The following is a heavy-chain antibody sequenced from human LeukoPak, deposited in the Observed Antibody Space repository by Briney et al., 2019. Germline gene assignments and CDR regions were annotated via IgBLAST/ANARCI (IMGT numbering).Heavy chain of an antibody. D-gene: IGHD6-19*01. CDR1: GYTFTSYG. Sequence: ASVKVSCKASGYTFTSYGISWVRQAPGQGLEWMGWISAYNGNTNYAQKLQGRVTMTTDTSTSTAYMELRSLRSDDTAVYYCARCLGCGEGLSSGWPFDYWGQGTLVTVSS. CDR2: ISAYNGNT. V-gene: IGHV1-18*01. CDR3: ARCLGCGEGLSSGWPFDY. J-gene: IGHJ4*02.